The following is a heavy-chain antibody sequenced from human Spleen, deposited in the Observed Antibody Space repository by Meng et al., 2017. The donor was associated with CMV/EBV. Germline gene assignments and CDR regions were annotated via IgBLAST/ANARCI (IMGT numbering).Heavy chain of an antibody. Sequence: SETLSLTCAVYGGSFSGYYWSWIRQPPGKGLEWIGEINHSGSTNYNPSLKSRVTISVDTSKNQFSLKLSSVTAADTAVYYCATGEGSAQFVFRDYWGQGTLVTVSS. CDR3: ATGEGSAQFVFRDY. J-gene: IGHJ4*02. CDR2: INHSGST. CDR1: GGSFSGYY. D-gene: IGHD5-24*01. V-gene: IGHV4-34*01.